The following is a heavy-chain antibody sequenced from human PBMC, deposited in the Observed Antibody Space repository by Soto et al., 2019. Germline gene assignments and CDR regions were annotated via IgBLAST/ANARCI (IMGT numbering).Heavy chain of an antibody. D-gene: IGHD1-7*01. V-gene: IGHV3-23*01. CDR3: AKNQERELPRVIDF. J-gene: IGHJ4*02. CDR2: MSGSSSTT. Sequence: GGSLRLSCATSGLTFSNYAMSWVRQAPGGGLEWVSSMSGSSSTTYYADSVRGRFTISRDRSKNTLYLQMSSLRAEGTALYYCAKNQERELPRVIDFWGQGTLVTVSS. CDR1: GLTFSNYA.